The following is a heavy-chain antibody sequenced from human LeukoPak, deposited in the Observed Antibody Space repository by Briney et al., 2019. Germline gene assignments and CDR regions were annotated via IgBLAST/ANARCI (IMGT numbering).Heavy chain of an antibody. CDR1: GFSFFNYW. Sequence: PGGCLLLSCAASGFSFFNYWLTSVRQAAGQGLEWVANIKQDGSEKHYVDSVKGRYTISRDNAKNSLYLQMNSLRAEDTAVYYCARDRQIAYWGQGTLVTVSS. CDR3: ARDRQIAY. V-gene: IGHV3-7*01. CDR2: IKQDGSEK. J-gene: IGHJ4*02.